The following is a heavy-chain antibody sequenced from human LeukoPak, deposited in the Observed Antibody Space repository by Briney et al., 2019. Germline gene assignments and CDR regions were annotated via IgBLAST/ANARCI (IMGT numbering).Heavy chain of an antibody. J-gene: IGHJ4*02. V-gene: IGHV4-34*01. CDR3: ARTQYYHDSSGYYTSFDY. CDR1: GGSFSGYY. D-gene: IGHD3-22*01. CDR2: VNHSGST. Sequence: SETLSLTCAVYGGSFSGYYWSWIRQPPGKGLEWIGEVNHSGSTNYNPSLKSRVTISVDTSKNQFSLKLSSVTAADTAVYYCARTQYYHDSSGYYTSFDYWGQGTLVTVSS.